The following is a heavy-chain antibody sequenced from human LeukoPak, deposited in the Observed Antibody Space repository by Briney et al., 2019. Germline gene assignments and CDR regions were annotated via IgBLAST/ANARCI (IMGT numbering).Heavy chain of an antibody. CDR3: ARDPPSYYYDSSGYRDY. CDR2: ISAYNGNT. J-gene: IGHJ4*02. CDR1: GYTFTSYG. D-gene: IGHD3-22*01. V-gene: IGHV1-18*01. Sequence: GASVKVSCKASGYTFTSYGISWVRQAPGQGLEWMGWISAYNGNTNYAQKLQGRVTMTTDTSTSTAYMELRSLRSDDTAVYYCARDPPSYYYDSSGYRDYWGQGTLVTVYS.